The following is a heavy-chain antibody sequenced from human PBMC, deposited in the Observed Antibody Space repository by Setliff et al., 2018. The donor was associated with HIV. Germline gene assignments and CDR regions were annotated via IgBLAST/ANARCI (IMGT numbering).Heavy chain of an antibody. CDR3: ARGNYGDSDGDNWFDP. CDR1: GGTFSSYA. V-gene: IGHV1-69*10. Sequence: SVKVSCKASGGTFSSYAISWVRQAPGQGLEWMGGIVPILGIANYAQEFQGRVTITTDESTSTAYMELSSLRSEDTAVYYCARGNYGDSDGDNWFDPWGQGTLVTVSS. J-gene: IGHJ5*02. D-gene: IGHD4-17*01. CDR2: IVPILGIA.